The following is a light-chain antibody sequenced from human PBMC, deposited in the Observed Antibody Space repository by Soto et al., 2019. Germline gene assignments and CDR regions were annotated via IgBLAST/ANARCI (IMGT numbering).Light chain of an antibody. J-gene: IGKJ5*01. CDR2: KVS. CDR3: QQDNHWPIT. Sequence: GMMSLSPGSLPAILGQAASISSSSNQSLVHSNGSAYFSWFQQRPGRAPRRLIYKVSNRDSGVPARFSGSGSGTDCALKISRLEAEDFAVYYCQQDNHWPITLGQGTRLEIK. CDR1: QSLVHSNGSAY. V-gene: IGKV2-30*02.